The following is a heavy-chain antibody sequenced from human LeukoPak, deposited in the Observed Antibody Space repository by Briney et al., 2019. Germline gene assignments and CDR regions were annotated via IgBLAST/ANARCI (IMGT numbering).Heavy chain of an antibody. V-gene: IGHV1-8*01. Sequence: ASVKVSCTASGYTFTSYDINWVRQATGQGLEWMGWMNPNSGNTGYAQKFQGRVTMTRNTSISTAYMELSSLRSEDTAVYYCARGKIAAAGTYYYYYMDVWGKGTTVTISS. J-gene: IGHJ6*03. D-gene: IGHD6-13*01. CDR1: GYTFTSYD. CDR2: MNPNSGNT. CDR3: ARGKIAAAGTYYYYYMDV.